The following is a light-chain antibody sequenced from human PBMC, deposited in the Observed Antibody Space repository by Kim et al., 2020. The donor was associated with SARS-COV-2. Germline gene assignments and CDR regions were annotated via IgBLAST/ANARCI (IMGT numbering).Light chain of an antibody. CDR3: AAWDDSLNGRV. CDR1: FSNIGTHS. V-gene: IGLV1-44*01. Sequence: GQTVTMSCSGGFSNIGTHSVNWYQQVPGTAPKLLIYDDNQRLSGVPDRFSGSKSGSSASLAISGLQSEDEADYYCAAWDDSLNGRVFGTGTKVTVL. CDR2: DDN. J-gene: IGLJ1*01.